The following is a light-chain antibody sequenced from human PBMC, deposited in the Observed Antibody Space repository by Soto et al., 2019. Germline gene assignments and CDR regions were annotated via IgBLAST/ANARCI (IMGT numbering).Light chain of an antibody. Sequence: EIVMTQAPATLSVSPGERATLSCRASQSVNSNLSWYQQKPGQAPRLLIYGASTRPAGFPARVSGSGSGPEFTVTISCLQSEDLGVCYCQQYLIWRLYFGQGTKLEI. CDR3: QQYLIWRLY. CDR2: GAS. J-gene: IGKJ2*01. V-gene: IGKV3-15*01. CDR1: QSVNSN.